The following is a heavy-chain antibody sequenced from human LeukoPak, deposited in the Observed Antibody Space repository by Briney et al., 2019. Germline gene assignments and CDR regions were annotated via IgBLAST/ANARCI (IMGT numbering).Heavy chain of an antibody. CDR1: GYTFTSYA. V-gene: IGHV1-8*01. CDR2: MNPNSGNT. CDR3: ARGPTSGWYGLPLYYYYGMDV. D-gene: IGHD6-19*01. J-gene: IGHJ6*02. Sequence: ASVKVSCKASGYTFTSYAINWVRHATGQGLEWMGWMNPNSGNTGYAKKFQSRVTMTRNTSISTAYMELSSLRSEDTAVYYCARGPTSGWYGLPLYYYYGMDVWGQGTTVTVSS.